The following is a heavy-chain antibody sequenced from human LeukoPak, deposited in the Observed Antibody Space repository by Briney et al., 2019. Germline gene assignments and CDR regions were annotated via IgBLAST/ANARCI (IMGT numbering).Heavy chain of an antibody. CDR2: ISYDGSNK. V-gene: IGHV3-30*18. J-gene: IGHJ4*02. D-gene: IGHD4-17*01. CDR3: AKVPHDYGDYGPWWYHFDY. Sequence: PGGSLRLSCAASGFTFSSYGMHWVRQAPGKGLEWVAVISYDGSNKYYADSVKGRFTISRDNSKNTLYLQMNSLRAEDTAVYYCAKVPHDYGDYGPWWYHFDYWGQGTLVTVSS. CDR1: GFTFSSYG.